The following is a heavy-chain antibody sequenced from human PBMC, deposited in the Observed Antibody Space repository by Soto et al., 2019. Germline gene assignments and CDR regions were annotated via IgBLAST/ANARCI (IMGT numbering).Heavy chain of an antibody. CDR1: GFTFNNYH. Sequence: LRLSCAASGFTFNNYHMNWVRQSPGKGLEWVSSISSSSDYIYYADSMKGRFTVSRDNAKNSLFLQMNSLRAEDTAVYYCVRDCKGRDGYTNYYYYGMDVWGQGTTVTVSS. CDR2: ISSSSDYI. J-gene: IGHJ6*02. D-gene: IGHD5-12*01. V-gene: IGHV3-21*01. CDR3: VRDCKGRDGYTNYYYYGMDV.